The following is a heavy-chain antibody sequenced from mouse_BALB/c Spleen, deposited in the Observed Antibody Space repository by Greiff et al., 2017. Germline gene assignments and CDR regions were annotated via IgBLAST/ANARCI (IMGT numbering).Heavy chain of an antibody. CDR1: GYTFTDYW. Sequence: QVQLQQSGAELVMPGASVKMSCKASGYTFTDYWMHWVKQRPGQGLEWIGAIDTSDSYTSYNQKFKGKATLTVDESSSTAYMQLSSLTSGDYAVYYCARNDGYSGYAMDYWGQGTSVTVSS. CDR3: ARNDGYSGYAMDY. V-gene: IGHV1-69*01. CDR2: IDTSDSYT. J-gene: IGHJ4*01. D-gene: IGHD2-3*01.